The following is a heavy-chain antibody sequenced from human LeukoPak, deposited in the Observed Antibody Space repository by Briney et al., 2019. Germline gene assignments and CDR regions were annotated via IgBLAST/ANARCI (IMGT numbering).Heavy chain of an antibody. D-gene: IGHD2-2*01. CDR1: GFAFSTYA. V-gene: IGHV3-30*01. J-gene: IGHJ4*02. Sequence: GRSLRLSCAASGFAFSTYAMHWARQAPGNGLEWLAFMSYDGGDKYYAESVKGRFTISRDNSKNTLYLQMNSLRADDTAVYYCARDRPNSYQPGGYWGQGTLVTVSS. CDR3: ARDRPNSYQPGGY. CDR2: MSYDGGDK.